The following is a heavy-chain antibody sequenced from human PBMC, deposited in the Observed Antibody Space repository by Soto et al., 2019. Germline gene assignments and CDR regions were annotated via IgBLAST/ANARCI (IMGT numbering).Heavy chain of an antibody. CDR1: GGSISSSSYY. J-gene: IGHJ4*02. V-gene: IGHV4-39*01. D-gene: IGHD6-13*01. CDR3: ASSGGIAALDY. CDR2: IYYSGST. Sequence: QLQLQESGPGLVKPSETLSLTCTVSGGSISSSSYYWGWIHQPPGKGLEWIGSIYYSGSTYYNPSLKSRVTISVDTSKNQFSLKLSSVTAADTAVYYRASSGGIAALDYWGQGTLVTVSS.